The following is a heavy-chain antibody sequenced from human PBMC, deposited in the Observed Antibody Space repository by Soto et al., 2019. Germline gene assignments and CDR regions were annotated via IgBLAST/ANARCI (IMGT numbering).Heavy chain of an antibody. J-gene: IGHJ4*02. CDR1: GGSFSGYH. CDR3: ARFIPGTGSDY. D-gene: IGHD1-20*01. CDR2: INHSGST. Sequence: SETLSLTCAVYGGSFSGYHWTWIRQPPGTGLEWIGEINHSGSTYYNPSLKSRVTISVDTSKNQFSLKLSSVTAADTAVYYCARFIPGTGSDYWGQGTLVTVSS. V-gene: IGHV4-34*09.